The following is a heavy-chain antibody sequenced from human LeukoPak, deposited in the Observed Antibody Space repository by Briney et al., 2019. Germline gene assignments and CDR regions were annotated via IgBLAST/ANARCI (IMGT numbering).Heavy chain of an antibody. Sequence: PGESLKISCKGSGYSFISYWIGWVRQMPGKGLGWMGIIYPGDSDTRYSPSFQGQVTISADKSISTAYLQWSSLKASDTAIYYCARLYRCGGGSCYPEYWGQGTLVTVFS. CDR3: ARLYRCGGGSCYPEY. CDR2: IYPGDSDT. D-gene: IGHD2-15*01. CDR1: GYSFISYW. V-gene: IGHV5-51*01. J-gene: IGHJ4*02.